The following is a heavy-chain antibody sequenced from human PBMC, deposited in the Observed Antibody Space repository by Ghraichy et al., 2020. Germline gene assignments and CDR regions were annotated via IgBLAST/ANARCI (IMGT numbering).Heavy chain of an antibody. D-gene: IGHD6-25*01. CDR2: TYYRSKWYN. CDR1: GDSVSSNRAA. CDR3: ARGNGYDYNYYGMDV. V-gene: IGHV6-1*01. J-gene: IGHJ6*02. Sequence: QTLSLTCAISGDSVSSNRAAWNWIRQSPARGLEWLGRTYYRSKWYNEYAATVKRRISINPDTSKNQVSLQLNSVTPEDTAVYYCARGNGYDYNYYGMDVWGRGTTVTVSS.